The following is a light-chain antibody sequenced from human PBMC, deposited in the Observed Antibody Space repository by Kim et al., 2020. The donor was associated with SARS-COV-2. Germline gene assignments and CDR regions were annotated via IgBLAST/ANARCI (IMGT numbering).Light chain of an antibody. CDR3: QSYDSSNHEG. Sequence: NFMLTQPHSVSESPGKTVTISCTRSSGSIASNYVQWYQQRPGSAPTTVIYEDNQRPSGVPDRFSGSIDSSSNSASLTISGMKTEDEADYYCQSYDSSNHEGFGGGAQLTVL. V-gene: IGLV6-57*04. CDR1: SGSIASNY. J-gene: IGLJ3*02. CDR2: EDN.